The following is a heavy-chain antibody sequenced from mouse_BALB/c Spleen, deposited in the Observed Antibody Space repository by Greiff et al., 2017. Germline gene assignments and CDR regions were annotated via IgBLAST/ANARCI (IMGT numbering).Heavy chain of an antibody. V-gene: IGHV1S56*01. CDR2: IYPGNVNT. D-gene: IGHD2-1*01. J-gene: IGHJ3*01. CDR3: AREDYGNFLFAY. Sequence: VQLQQSGPELVKPGASVRISCKASGYTFTSYYIHWVKQRPGQGLEWIGWIYPGNVNTKYNEKFKGKATLTADKSSSTAYMQLSSLTSEDSAVYFCAREDYGNFLFAYWGQGTLVTVSA. CDR1: GYTFTSYY.